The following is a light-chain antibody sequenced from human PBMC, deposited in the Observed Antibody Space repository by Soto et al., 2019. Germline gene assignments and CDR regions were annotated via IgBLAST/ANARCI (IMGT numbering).Light chain of an antibody. CDR2: GNS. J-gene: IGLJ2*01. CDR1: SSNIGAGYD. Sequence: VVTQPPSVSGAPGQRVTISCTGSSSNIGAGYDVHWYQQLPGTAPKLLIYGNSNRPSGVPDRFSGSKSGTSASLAITGLHAEDEADYYCQSYDSSLSGSGVFGGGTKVTVL. V-gene: IGLV1-40*01. CDR3: QSYDSSLSGSGV.